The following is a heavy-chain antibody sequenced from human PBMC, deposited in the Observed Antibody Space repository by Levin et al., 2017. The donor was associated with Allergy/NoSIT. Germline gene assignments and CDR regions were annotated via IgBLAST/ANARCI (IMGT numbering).Heavy chain of an antibody. J-gene: IGHJ4*02. CDR3: ARAFVVVAATRFVSFDY. CDR1: GYTFTGYY. D-gene: IGHD2-15*01. CDR2: VNPNSGGT. Sequence: GESLKISCKASGYTFTGYYMHWVRQAPGQGLEWMGRVNPNSGGTNYAQKFQGRVTMTRDTSISTAYMELSRLRSDDTAIYYCARAFVVVAATRFVSFDYWGQGTLVTVSP. V-gene: IGHV1-2*06.